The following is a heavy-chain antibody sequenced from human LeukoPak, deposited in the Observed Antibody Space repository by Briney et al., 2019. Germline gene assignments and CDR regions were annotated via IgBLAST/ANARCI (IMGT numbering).Heavy chain of an antibody. V-gene: IGHV3-49*03. CDR2: IRSKAYGGTT. CDR1: GFTFGDYA. CDR3: TRDNSMYYYDSSGYRRHYYFDY. Sequence: PGGSLRLSCTASGFTFGDYAMSWFRQAPGKGLEWVGFIRSKAYGGTTEYAASVKGRFTISRDDSKSIAYLQMNSLKTEDTAVYYCTRDNSMYYYDSSGYRRHYYFDYWGQGTLVTVSS. D-gene: IGHD3-22*01. J-gene: IGHJ4*02.